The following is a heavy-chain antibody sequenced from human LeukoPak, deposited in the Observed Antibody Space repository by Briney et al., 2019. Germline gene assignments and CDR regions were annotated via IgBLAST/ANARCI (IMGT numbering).Heavy chain of an antibody. V-gene: IGHV3-7*01. CDR1: GITFSNYW. D-gene: IGHD1-26*01. J-gene: IGHJ4*02. CDR3: ARSARIVGATTSVDY. Sequence: GGSLRLSCAASGITFSNYWMSWVRQAPEKGLEWVAHIKQDGTKKHYVDSVKGQFTISRDNAENSLYLQMNSLRAEDTAVYYCARSARIVGATTSVDYWGQGTLVTVSS. CDR2: IKQDGTKK.